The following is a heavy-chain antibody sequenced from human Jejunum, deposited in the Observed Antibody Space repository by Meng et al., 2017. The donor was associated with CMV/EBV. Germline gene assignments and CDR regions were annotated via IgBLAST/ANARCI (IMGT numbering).Heavy chain of an antibody. D-gene: IGHD4-17*01. CDR3: AKIWPTVTFDY. V-gene: IGHV3-23*01. CDR2: ISDSGDNT. CDR1: GFTCGGYA. Sequence: CAASGFTCGGYAMRWVRQAAGGGLEWVSTISDSGDNTYYAQSVEGRFTVSRDNSKKMLYLHVNSLRAEETALYYCAKIWPTVTFDYWGQGTLVTVSS. J-gene: IGHJ4*02.